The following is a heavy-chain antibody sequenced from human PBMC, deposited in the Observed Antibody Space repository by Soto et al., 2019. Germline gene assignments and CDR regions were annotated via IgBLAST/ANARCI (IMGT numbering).Heavy chain of an antibody. CDR1: GYTFTTYT. Sequence: ASVKVSCKASGYTFTTYTIHWVRQAPGQRLEWMGGINAGNGNARYSQKFQGRVTITRDTFASTVYMELSSLRSEDTAVYFCARGLIGASGVFDYWGQGALVTVSS. V-gene: IGHV1-3*01. J-gene: IGHJ4*02. D-gene: IGHD1-26*01. CDR2: INAGNGNA. CDR3: ARGLIGASGVFDY.